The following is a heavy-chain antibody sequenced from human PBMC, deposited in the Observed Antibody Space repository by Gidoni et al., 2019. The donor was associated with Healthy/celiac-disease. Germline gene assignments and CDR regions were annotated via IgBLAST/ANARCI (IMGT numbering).Heavy chain of an antibody. CDR1: GWSFRGSY. Sequence: QLQLQHWGAGLLKPSAPLSLTCAVSGWSFRGSYWSWLRQPPGKGLEWIGEINHCGSTNYNPSLKSRVTRPVDTSKNQFSLKLSSVTAADTAVYYCGTASWYYYYGMDVCGQGTTVTVSS. J-gene: IGHJ6*02. CDR3: GTASWYYYYGMDV. D-gene: IGHD4-17*01. V-gene: IGHV4-34*01. CDR2: INHCGST.